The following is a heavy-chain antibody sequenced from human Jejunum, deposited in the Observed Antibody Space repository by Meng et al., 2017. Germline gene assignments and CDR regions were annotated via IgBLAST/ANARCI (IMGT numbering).Heavy chain of an antibody. Sequence: VQREGSGPGLLKPPGTLSLTCGVSGGSISSSDWWSWVRQPPGKGLEWIGEIHHSGSTNYNPSLKSRVTISVDKSKNQFSLKLSSVTAADTAVYYCAREWSGSFRHFDYWGQGTLVTVSS. CDR1: GGSISSSDW. CDR3: AREWSGSFRHFDY. J-gene: IGHJ4*02. D-gene: IGHD3-16*02. V-gene: IGHV4-4*03. CDR2: IHHSGST.